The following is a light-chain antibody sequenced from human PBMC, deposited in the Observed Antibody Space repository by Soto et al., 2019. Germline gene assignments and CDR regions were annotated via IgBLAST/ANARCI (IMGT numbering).Light chain of an antibody. CDR1: NIGSKS. Sequence: SYELTQPPSVSMAPGKTARITCGGNNIGSKSVHWYQQKPGQAPVLVIYYDSDRPSGIPERFSGSNSGNTATLTISRVEAGDDADYYCQVWDSSSDPYVFGTGTKVTVL. CDR2: YDS. J-gene: IGLJ1*01. V-gene: IGLV3-21*04. CDR3: QVWDSSSDPYV.